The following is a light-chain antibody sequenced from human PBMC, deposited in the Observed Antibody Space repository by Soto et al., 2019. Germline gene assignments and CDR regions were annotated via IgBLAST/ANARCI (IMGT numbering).Light chain of an antibody. CDR2: AAS. Sequence: DIQMTQSPSSLSAYGGDRVTITCRASQGIANYLAWYQQKPGKVPKLLIYAASTLEPGVPSRFSGSGFGTDFTLSISCLQPEDFATYYCQKYNAAPFTFGPGTKVDIK. CDR3: QKYNAAPFT. CDR1: QGIANY. J-gene: IGKJ3*01. V-gene: IGKV1-27*01.